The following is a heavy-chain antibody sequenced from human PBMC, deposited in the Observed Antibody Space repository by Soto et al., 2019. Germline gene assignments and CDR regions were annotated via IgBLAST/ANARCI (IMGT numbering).Heavy chain of an antibody. Sequence: EVQLVESGGGLVQSGGSLRLSCEASGFSFITYWMNWARQAPGKGLEWLASIKEDGSEKQYVDSVKGRFTISRDNAKNPLEFPNNSLGGEDHALYYFVRGNSGFFAPWGQGTLVIVSS. CDR1: GFSFITYW. CDR2: IKEDGSEK. J-gene: IGHJ5*02. V-gene: IGHV3-7*04. D-gene: IGHD3-3*01. CDR3: VRGNSGFFAP.